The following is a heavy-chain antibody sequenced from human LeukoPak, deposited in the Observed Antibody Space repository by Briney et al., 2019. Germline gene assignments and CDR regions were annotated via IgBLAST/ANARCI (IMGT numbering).Heavy chain of an antibody. CDR1: GFTFSSYG. Sequence: GGSLRLSCAASGFTFSSYGMHWVRQAPGKGLEWVAVISYDGSNKYYADSVEGRFTISRDNSKNTLYLQMNSLRAEDTAVYYCAKASLRYFDWDAFDIWGQGTMVTVSS. CDR2: ISYDGSNK. D-gene: IGHD3-9*01. V-gene: IGHV3-30*18. J-gene: IGHJ3*02. CDR3: AKASLRYFDWDAFDI.